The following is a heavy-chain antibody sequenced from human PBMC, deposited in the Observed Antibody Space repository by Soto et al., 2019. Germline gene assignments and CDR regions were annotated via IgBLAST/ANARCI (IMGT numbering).Heavy chain of an antibody. CDR3: ARGGIVVVPAAIGPHGMDV. Sequence: GESLKISCKGSGYSFTSYWIGWVRQMPGKGLEWMGIIYPGDSDTRYSPSFQGQVIISADKSISTAYLQWSSLKASDTAMYYCARGGIVVVPAAIGPHGMDVWGQGTTVTVSS. CDR1: GYSFTSYW. CDR2: IYPGDSDT. V-gene: IGHV5-51*01. J-gene: IGHJ6*02. D-gene: IGHD2-2*02.